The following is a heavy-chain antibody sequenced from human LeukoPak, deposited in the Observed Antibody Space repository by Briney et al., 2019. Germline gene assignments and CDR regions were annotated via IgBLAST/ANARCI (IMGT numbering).Heavy chain of an antibody. CDR3: AKDLGAYSSSW. Sequence: GGSLRLSCVASGFTFSSYAMSWVRQAPGKGLEWVSAISGSGGSTYYADSVKGRFTISRDNSKNTLYLQMNSLRAEDTAVYYCAKDLGAYSSSWWGQGTLVTVSS. CDR1: GFTFSSYA. J-gene: IGHJ4*02. CDR2: ISGSGGST. V-gene: IGHV3-23*01. D-gene: IGHD6-13*01.